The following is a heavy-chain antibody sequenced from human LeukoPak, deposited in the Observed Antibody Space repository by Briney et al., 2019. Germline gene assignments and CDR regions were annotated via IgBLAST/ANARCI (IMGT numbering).Heavy chain of an antibody. D-gene: IGHD2-15*01. J-gene: IGHJ6*03. CDR1: GYTFTSYD. CDR3: AVAATPNYYYYYYMDV. CDR2: MNPNSGNT. V-gene: IGHV1-8*01. Sequence: GASVKVSCKASGYTFTSYDINWVRQATGQGLEWMGWMNPNSGNTGYAQKFQGRVTMTRNTSISTAYMELSSLRSEVTAVYYCAVAATPNYYYYYYMDVWGKGTTVTVSS.